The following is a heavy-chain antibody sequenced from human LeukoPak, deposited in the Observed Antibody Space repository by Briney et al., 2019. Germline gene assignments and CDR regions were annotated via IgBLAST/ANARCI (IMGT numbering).Heavy chain of an antibody. CDR3: ATDPRTTVFGTFRYYYMDV. V-gene: IGHV1-2*02. CDR1: GYTFTDYC. Sequence: ASVKVSCKTSGYTFTDYCIHWVRQAPGQGLEWMGWINPDSGYTNYAQKFQGRVTMTRDTSINTAYMELSRLTSDDTAVYYCATDPRTTVFGTFRYYYMDVWGEGTTVAVSS. CDR2: INPDSGYT. D-gene: IGHD3-3*01. J-gene: IGHJ6*03.